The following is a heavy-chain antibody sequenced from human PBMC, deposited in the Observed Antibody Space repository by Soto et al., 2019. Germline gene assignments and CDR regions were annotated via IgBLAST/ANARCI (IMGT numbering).Heavy chain of an antibody. D-gene: IGHD3-10*01. V-gene: IGHV1-69*13. J-gene: IGHJ4*02. CDR3: ATPSHPPGSFDDS. CDR1: GGTFSSYA. CDR2: IIPIFGTA. Sequence: SVKVSCKASGGTFSSYAISWVRQAPGQGLEWMGGIIPIFGTANYAQKFQGRVTITADESTSTAYMELSSLRSEDTAVYYCATPSHPPGSFDDSGGKGPMVTFPS.